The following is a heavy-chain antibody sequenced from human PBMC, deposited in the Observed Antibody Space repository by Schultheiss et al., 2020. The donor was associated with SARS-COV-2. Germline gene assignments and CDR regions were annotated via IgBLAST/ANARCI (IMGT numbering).Heavy chain of an antibody. CDR3: AKDLWVAARPGDAFDI. CDR2: ISGSGVST. D-gene: IGHD6-6*01. J-gene: IGHJ3*02. CDR1: GFTFSSYA. Sequence: GGSLRLSCAASGFTFSSYAMTWVRQAPGKGLEWVSAISGSGVSTYYADSVKGRFTISRDNSKNTLYLQMNSLRAEDTAVYYCAKDLWVAARPGDAFDIWGQGTMVTVSS. V-gene: IGHV3-23*01.